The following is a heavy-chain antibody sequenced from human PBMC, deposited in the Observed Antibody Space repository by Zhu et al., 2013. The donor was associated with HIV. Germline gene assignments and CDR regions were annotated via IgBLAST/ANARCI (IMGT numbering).Heavy chain of an antibody. CDR2: ISSSGNTI. CDR1: GFTFSSYE. Sequence: EVQLVESGGGLVQPGGSLRLSCAASGFTFSSYEMNWVRQAPGKGLEWVSYISSSGNTIYYADSVKGRFTISRDNAKNSLFLQMNSLRAEDTAVYYCAKIRRAWLRNSDDFWDQGTLVTVSS. CDR3: AKIRRAWLRNSDDF. V-gene: IGHV3-48*03. D-gene: IGHD5-12*01. J-gene: IGHJ4*02.